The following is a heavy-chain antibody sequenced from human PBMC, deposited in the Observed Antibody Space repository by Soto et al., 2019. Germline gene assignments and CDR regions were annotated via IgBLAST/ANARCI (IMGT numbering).Heavy chain of an antibody. D-gene: IGHD6-19*01. CDR3: ARVPSSGWPYFFDY. J-gene: IGHJ4*02. CDR2: IYPEDSET. CDR1: GYSFTNYW. V-gene: IGHV5-51*01. Sequence: GESLKISCKGSGYSFTNYWIGWVRQMPGKDLEWIGIIYPEDSETRYSPSFQGLVTISVDKSISTAYLQWNSLQASDTAIYYCARVPSSGWPYFFDYWGLGTLVTVSS.